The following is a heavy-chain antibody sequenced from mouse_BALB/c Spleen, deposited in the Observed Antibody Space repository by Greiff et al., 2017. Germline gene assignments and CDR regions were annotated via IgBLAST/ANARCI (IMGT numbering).Heavy chain of an antibody. J-gene: IGHJ3*01. CDR2: IDPETGGT. V-gene: IGHV1-15*01. D-gene: IGHD1-2*01. Sequence: LQESGAELVRPGASVTLSCKASGYTFTDYEMHWVKQTPVHGLEWIGAIDPETGGTAYNQKFKGKATLTADKSSSTAYMELRSLTSEDSAVYYCTRTAITTATGSWFAYWGQGTLVTVSA. CDR3: TRTAITTATGSWFAY. CDR1: GYTFTDYE.